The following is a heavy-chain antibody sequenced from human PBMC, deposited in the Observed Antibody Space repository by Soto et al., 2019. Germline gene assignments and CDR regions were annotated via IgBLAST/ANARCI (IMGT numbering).Heavy chain of an antibody. CDR2: INPNSGGT. J-gene: IGHJ6*02. D-gene: IGHD1-7*01. Sequence: XAVKVCYTASGYPFTGYYMHWGRQAPGQGLEWMGWINPNSGGTNYAQKFQGRVTMTRDTSISTAYMELSRLRSDDTAVYYCAPYESVNSLYGVDVCGQRTRVTVSS. CDR1: GYPFTGYY. V-gene: IGHV1-2*02. CDR3: APYESVNSLYGVDV.